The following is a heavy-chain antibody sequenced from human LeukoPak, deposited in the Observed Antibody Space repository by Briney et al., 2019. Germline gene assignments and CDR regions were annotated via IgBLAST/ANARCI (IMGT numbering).Heavy chain of an antibody. J-gene: IGHJ4*02. CDR1: GGSFSGYY. Sequence: PSETLSLTCAVYGGSFSGYYWSWIRQPPGKGLEWIGEINHSGSTNCNPSLKSRVTISVDTSKNQFSLKLSSVTAADTAVYYCARSTRYYYDSSGYYAFVYWGQGTLVTVSS. V-gene: IGHV4-34*01. CDR3: ARSTRYYYDSSGYYAFVY. D-gene: IGHD3-22*01. CDR2: INHSGST.